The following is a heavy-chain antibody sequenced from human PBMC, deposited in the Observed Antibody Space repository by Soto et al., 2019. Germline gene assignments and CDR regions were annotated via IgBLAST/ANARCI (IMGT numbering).Heavy chain of an antibody. CDR3: EGYSSDGIWS. Sequence: EVQLVESGGGLVQPGGSLRLSCAASGFTFSSYSMHWVRQAPGKGLEYVSAISSNGGTTSYANSVKGRFTISRDNSKNLLYLQMGSPRAEDMALYYCEGYSSDGIWSWGEGTMVTVSS. V-gene: IGHV3-64*01. J-gene: IGHJ5*02. CDR2: ISSNGGTT. D-gene: IGHD3-22*01. CDR1: GFTFSSYS.